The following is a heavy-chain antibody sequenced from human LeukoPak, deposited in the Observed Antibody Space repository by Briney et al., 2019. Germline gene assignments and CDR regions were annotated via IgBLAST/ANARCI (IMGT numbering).Heavy chain of an antibody. Sequence: GGSLRLSCAASGFTFSSYAMSWVRQAPGKGLEWVSAISGSGGSTYYADSVKGRFTISRDNAKNSLYLQMNSLRAEDTAVYYCARDQTYYYDSSGYYPRFDYWGQGTLVTVSS. V-gene: IGHV3-23*01. J-gene: IGHJ4*02. D-gene: IGHD3-22*01. CDR1: GFTFSSYA. CDR2: ISGSGGST. CDR3: ARDQTYYYDSSGYYPRFDY.